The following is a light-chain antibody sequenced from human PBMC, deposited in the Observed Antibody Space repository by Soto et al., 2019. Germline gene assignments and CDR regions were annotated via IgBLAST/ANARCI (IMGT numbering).Light chain of an antibody. Sequence: EIVLTQSPGTLSLSPGERATLSCRASQSVSSSYLAWYQQKPGQAPRLLIYGASTRATGIPARFGGSGSGTEFTLTISSLQSEDFAIYYCQQYNNWPPWTFGQGTKVDI. CDR2: GAS. CDR3: QQYNNWPPWT. CDR1: QSVSSSY. V-gene: IGKV3-15*01. J-gene: IGKJ1*01.